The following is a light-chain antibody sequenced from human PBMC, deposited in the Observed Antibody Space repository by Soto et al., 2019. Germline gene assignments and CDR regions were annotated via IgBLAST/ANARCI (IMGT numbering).Light chain of an antibody. J-gene: IGKJ1*01. V-gene: IGKV1-5*03. Sequence: DIQITQSPSTLSSSVGDRVTITCRASQSISSWMAWYQQKPGKAPKLLIYTASYLESGVPSRFSGSGSGTDFTLTISSLQPDDFATYYCQQYHSWTFGQGTKVDIK. CDR3: QQYHSWT. CDR2: TAS. CDR1: QSISSW.